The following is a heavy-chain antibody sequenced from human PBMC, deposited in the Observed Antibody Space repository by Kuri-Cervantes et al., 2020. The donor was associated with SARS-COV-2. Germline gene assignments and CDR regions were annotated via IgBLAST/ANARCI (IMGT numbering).Heavy chain of an antibody. CDR2: ISAYNGNT. D-gene: IGHD2-2*02. J-gene: IGHJ6*02. Sequence: ASVKVSCKASGYSFTGYYMHWVRQAPGQGLEWMGWISAYNGNTNYAQELQGRVTMTTDTSTSTAYMELRSLRSDDTAVYYCARVPQPAAIPYYYYYYGMDVWGQGTTVTVSS. V-gene: IGHV1-18*04. CDR3: ARVPQPAAIPYYYYYYGMDV. CDR1: GYSFTGYY.